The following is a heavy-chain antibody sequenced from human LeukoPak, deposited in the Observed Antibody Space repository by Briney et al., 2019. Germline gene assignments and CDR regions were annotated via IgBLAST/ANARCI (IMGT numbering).Heavy chain of an antibody. J-gene: IGHJ6*03. CDR3: ARAVGYCSSTSCYTALLDYYYYMDV. Sequence: GASVKVSCKASGYSFASYGISWVRQAPGQGLEWMGWVSAYNGNTNYAQKVQGRVTMTTDTSTSTAYMELSSLRSEDTAVYYCARAVGYCSSTSCYTALLDYYYYMDVWGKGTTVTVSS. D-gene: IGHD2-2*02. V-gene: IGHV1-18*01. CDR1: GYSFASYG. CDR2: VSAYNGNT.